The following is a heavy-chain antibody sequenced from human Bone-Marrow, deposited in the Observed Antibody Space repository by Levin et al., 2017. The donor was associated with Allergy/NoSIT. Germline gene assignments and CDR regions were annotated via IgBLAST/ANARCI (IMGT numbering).Heavy chain of an antibody. CDR3: ASISSGWYEVKNY. CDR1: GYTFTGYY. J-gene: IGHJ4*02. V-gene: IGHV1-2*06. D-gene: IGHD6-19*01. CDR2: INPNSGGT. Sequence: GESLKISCKASGYTFTGYYMHWVRQAPGQGLEWMGRINPNSGGTNYAQKFQGRVTMTRDTSISTAYMELSRLRSDDTAVYYCASISSGWYEVKNYWGQGTLVTVSS.